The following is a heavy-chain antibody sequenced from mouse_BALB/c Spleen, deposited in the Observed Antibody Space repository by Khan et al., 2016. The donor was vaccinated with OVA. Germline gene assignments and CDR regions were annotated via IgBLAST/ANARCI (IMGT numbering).Heavy chain of an antibody. V-gene: IGHV1S41*01. J-gene: IGHJ4*01. CDR2: ISPGSSFP. D-gene: IGHD2-12*01. Sequence: DLVKPGASVKLSCKAAGYTFTSYWIHWINQRPGQGLEWIGHISPGSSFPYYNAIFKGKASLTVDTSSSTAYFQLNSLSSEDSAVYCCAISKCYGCSLYALDYWGQGTSVTVSS. CDR1: GYTFTSYW. CDR3: AISKCYGCSLYALDY.